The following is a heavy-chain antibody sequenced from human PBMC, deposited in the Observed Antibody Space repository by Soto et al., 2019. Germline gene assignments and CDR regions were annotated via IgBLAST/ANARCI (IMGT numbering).Heavy chain of an antibody. CDR2: ISAYNGNT. D-gene: IGHD1-1*01. V-gene: IGHV1-18*01. Sequence: ASVKVSCKASGYTFTSYGISWVRQAPGQGLEWMGWISAYNGNTNYAQKLQGRVTMTTGTSTSTAYMELRSLRSDDTAVYYCVAGGTRWLQSPFDYWGQGTLVTVSS. CDR3: VAGGTRWLQSPFDY. J-gene: IGHJ4*02. CDR1: GYTFTSYG.